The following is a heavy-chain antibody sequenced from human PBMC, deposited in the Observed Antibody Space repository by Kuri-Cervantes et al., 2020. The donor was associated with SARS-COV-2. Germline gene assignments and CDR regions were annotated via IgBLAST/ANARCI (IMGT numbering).Heavy chain of an antibody. D-gene: IGHD3-3*01. CDR3: ARESPGIRFLEWVP. CDR2: ISWNSGSI. Sequence: GGSLRLSCAASGFTFDDYAMHWVRQAPGKGLEWVPGISWNSGSIGYADSVKGRFTISRDNAKNSLYLQMNSLRAEDTAVYYCARESPGIRFLEWVPWGQGTLVTVSS. CDR1: GFTFDDYA. J-gene: IGHJ5*02. V-gene: IGHV3-9*01.